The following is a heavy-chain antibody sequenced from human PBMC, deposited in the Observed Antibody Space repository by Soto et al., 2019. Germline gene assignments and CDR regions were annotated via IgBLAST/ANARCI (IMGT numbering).Heavy chain of an antibody. CDR1: GDSISTFY. V-gene: IGHV4-59*01. Sequence: ETLSVTCTVSGDSISTFYWGWMRQSPGKELEWIGYVYYTGSTNYNPSLKSRVTISVDRSKNQFSLKLTSANAADTAVYYCARGRTVRNYADDSSDYFYFFDYWGQGTQVTVSS. CDR3: ARGRTVRNYADDSSDYFYFFDY. J-gene: IGHJ4*02. CDR2: VYYTGST. D-gene: IGHD3-22*01.